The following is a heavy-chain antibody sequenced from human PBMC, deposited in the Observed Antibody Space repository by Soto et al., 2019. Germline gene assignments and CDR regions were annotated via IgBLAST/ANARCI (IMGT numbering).Heavy chain of an antibody. CDR2: IYHSGST. CDR1: SGSISSSNW. V-gene: IGHV4-4*02. Sequence: QVQLQESGPGLVKPSGTLSLTCAVSSGSISSSNWWSWVRQPPGKGLEWIGEIYHSGSTNYNPSLTSGVTISVDKSKNQFSLKLSSVTAADTAVYYCARFSKGADYGEYGLWFDPWGQGTLVTTSS. J-gene: IGHJ5*02. CDR3: ARFSKGADYGEYGLWFDP. D-gene: IGHD4-17*01.